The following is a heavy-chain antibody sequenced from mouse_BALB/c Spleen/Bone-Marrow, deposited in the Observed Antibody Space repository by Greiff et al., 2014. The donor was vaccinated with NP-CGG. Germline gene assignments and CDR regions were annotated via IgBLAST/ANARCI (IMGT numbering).Heavy chain of an antibody. V-gene: IGHV1S81*02. Sequence: VQLQQSGAELVKPGASVKLSCKASGYTFTSYYMYWVKQRPGQGLEWIGEINPSSGGTNFNEKFKSKATLTVDKSSSTAYMQPSSLTSEDSAVYYCTRREYYRYDRAMDYWGQGTSVTVSS. CDR1: GYTFTSYY. D-gene: IGHD2-14*01. J-gene: IGHJ4*01. CDR3: TRREYYRYDRAMDY. CDR2: INPSSGGT.